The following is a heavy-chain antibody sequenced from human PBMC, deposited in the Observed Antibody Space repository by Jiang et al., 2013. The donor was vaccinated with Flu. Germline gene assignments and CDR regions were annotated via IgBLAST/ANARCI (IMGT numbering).Heavy chain of an antibody. CDR2: IYPGDSDT. D-gene: IGHD3-22*01. V-gene: IGHV5-51*01. CDR1: GYSFTSYW. Sequence: GAEVKKPGESLKISCKGSGYSFTSYWIGWVRQMPGKGLEWMGIIYPGDSDTRYSPSFQGQVTISADKSISTAYLQWSSLKASDTAMYYCARQGLIDSSVYDAFDIWGQGTMVTVSS. J-gene: IGHJ3*02. CDR3: ARQGLIDSSVYDAFDI.